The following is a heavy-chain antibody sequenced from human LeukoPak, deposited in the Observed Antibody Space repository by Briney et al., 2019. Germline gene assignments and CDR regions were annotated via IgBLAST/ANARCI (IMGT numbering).Heavy chain of an antibody. V-gene: IGHV1-69*13. CDR3: ARGIVTAMVTWEKDYYDSSGYHYFDY. Sequence: SVKVSCKASGGTFSSYAISWVRQAPGQGLEWMGGIIPIFGTANYAQKFQGRVTITADESTSTAYMELSSLRSEDTAVYYCARGIVTAMVTWEKDYYDSSGYHYFDYWGQGTLVTVSS. D-gene: IGHD3-22*01. J-gene: IGHJ4*02. CDR2: IIPIFGTA. CDR1: GGTFSSYA.